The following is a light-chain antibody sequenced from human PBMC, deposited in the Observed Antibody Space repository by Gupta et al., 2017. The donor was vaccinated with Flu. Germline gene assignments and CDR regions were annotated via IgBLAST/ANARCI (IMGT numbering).Light chain of an antibody. CDR1: SASIASDV. Sequence: NFMLTLTHSVSASPVTTVSMSCTSSSASIASDVVQWYRQRPRSSPTTVIYSYNQRPSGVPVRFSGSNDSASNSASLTISVLETDDEADYYCQSYDFTNFVFETGTKFTVL. CDR3: QSYDFTNFV. V-gene: IGLV6-57*01. J-gene: IGLJ1*01. CDR2: SYN.